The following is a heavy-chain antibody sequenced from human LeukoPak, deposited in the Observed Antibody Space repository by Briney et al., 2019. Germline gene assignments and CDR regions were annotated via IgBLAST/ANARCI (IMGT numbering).Heavy chain of an antibody. CDR2: INHSGST. CDR1: GGSFSGCY. V-gene: IGHV4-34*01. CDR3: ARRGGLRLYDILTGYPRYYYFDY. J-gene: IGHJ4*02. D-gene: IGHD3-9*01. Sequence: SETLSLTCAVYGGSFSGCYWSWIRQPPGRGLEWIGEINHSGSTNYNPSLKSRVTISVDTSKNQFSLKLSSVTAADTAVYYCARRGGLRLYDILTGYPRYYYFDYWGQGTLVTVSS.